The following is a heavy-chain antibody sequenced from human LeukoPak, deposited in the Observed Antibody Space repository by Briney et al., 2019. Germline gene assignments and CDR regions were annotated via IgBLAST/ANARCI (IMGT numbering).Heavy chain of an antibody. Sequence: GGSLRLSCAASGFTFTTLAMTWVRQAPGKGLEWVSVIGESDGKIYYADSVKGRFTISRDESKNTLYLQMNSLRAEDTAVYYCAKGPTDSCWEKLHDWGQGTLVSVSS. CDR3: AKGPTDSCWEKLHD. CDR1: GFTFTTLA. D-gene: IGHD1-26*01. CDR2: IGESDGKI. V-gene: IGHV3-23*01. J-gene: IGHJ4*02.